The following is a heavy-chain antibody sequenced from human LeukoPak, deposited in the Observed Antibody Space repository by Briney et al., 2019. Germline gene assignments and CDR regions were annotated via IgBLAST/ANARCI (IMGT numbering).Heavy chain of an antibody. Sequence: GGSLRLSCEASGFSMSVYWMSWVRQAPGKGLEWVGNIKQDGSERNYVDSVKGRFTISRDNAKKSLYLQMNSLRAEDTAVYYCARLRGYSYGYGDYWGQGTLVTVSS. CDR2: IKQDGSER. D-gene: IGHD5-18*01. J-gene: IGHJ4*02. V-gene: IGHV3-7*01. CDR1: GFSMSVYW. CDR3: ARLRGYSYGYGDY.